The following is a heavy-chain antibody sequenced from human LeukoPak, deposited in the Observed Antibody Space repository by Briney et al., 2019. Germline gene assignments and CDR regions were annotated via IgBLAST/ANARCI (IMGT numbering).Heavy chain of an antibody. CDR2: IYYSGST. CDR1: GGSISSSSYY. D-gene: IGHD6-19*01. CDR3: AGHKGVREPPRGIAVAVVGY. Sequence: SETLSLTCTVYGGSISSSSYYWGWIRQHPGKGLEWIGSIYYSGSTYYNPSLKRRVTISVDTSKNQFSLKLSSVTAADTAVYYCAGHKGVREPPRGIAVAVVGYWGQGTLVTVSS. V-gene: IGHV4-39*01. J-gene: IGHJ4*02.